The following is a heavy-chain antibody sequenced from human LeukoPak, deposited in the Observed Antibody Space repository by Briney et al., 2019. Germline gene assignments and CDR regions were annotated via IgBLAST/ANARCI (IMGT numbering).Heavy chain of an antibody. CDR1: GFTFSSYS. V-gene: IGHV3-48*02. Sequence: GGSLRLSCAASGFTFSSYSMNWVRQAPGKGLEWVSYISSSSGTIYYADSVKGRFTISRGNAKNSLYLQMSSLRDEDTAVYYCARVGYGPPFEYRGQGTLVTVSS. J-gene: IGHJ4*02. CDR2: ISSSSGTI. D-gene: IGHD5-18*01. CDR3: ARVGYGPPFEY.